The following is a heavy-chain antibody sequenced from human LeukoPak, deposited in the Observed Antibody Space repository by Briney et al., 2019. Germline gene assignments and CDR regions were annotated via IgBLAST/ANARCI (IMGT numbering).Heavy chain of an antibody. V-gene: IGHV4-4*07. D-gene: IGHD2-2*01. Sequence: SETLSLTCPGTGRPISSYYWSWIRQPAGKGLEWIGRIYTSGSTNYNPSLKSRVTMSVDTSKNQFSLKLSSVTAADTAVYYCARDRGSTRRYYYYGMDVWGQGTTVTVSS. CDR1: GRPISSYY. CDR2: IYTSGST. CDR3: ARDRGSTRRYYYYGMDV. J-gene: IGHJ6*02.